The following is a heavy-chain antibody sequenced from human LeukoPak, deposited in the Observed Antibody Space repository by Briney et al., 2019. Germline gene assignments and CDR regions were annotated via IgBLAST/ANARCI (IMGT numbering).Heavy chain of an antibody. CDR3: AAQRQLVNTFDI. CDR1: GGSINNYY. V-gene: IGHV4-59*01. D-gene: IGHD6-6*01. CDR2: IYYTGTT. J-gene: IGHJ3*02. Sequence: PSETLSLTCTVSGGSINNYYWSWIRQAPGKGLEWIGYIYYTGTTNYNRSLKSRVTFSLDTSKSQFSLKMISVTAADAAVYYCAAQRQLVNTFDIWGQGTMVTVSS.